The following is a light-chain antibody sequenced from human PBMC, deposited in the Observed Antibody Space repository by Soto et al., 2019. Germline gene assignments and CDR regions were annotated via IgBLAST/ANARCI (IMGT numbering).Light chain of an antibody. J-gene: IGKJ1*01. CDR3: QQYGMSPT. V-gene: IGKV3-20*01. Sequence: EIVLTQSPGTLSLSPGERATLSCRSSHSVSSNYLAWYQQKPGQAPRLLIYDVSSRATGIPDRFSVSASGTDFTLTISRLEPVDFAVYYCQQYGMSPTFGQGTKVEIK. CDR2: DVS. CDR1: HSVSSNY.